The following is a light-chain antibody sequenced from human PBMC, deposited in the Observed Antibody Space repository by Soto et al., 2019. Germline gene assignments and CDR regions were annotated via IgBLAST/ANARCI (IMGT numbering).Light chain of an antibody. Sequence: EIVMTQSPATLSVSPGETASLSCRASQSAGNFLAWYQQKPGQAPRLLIYYISTRATGIPARFSGSGSGTEFTLTISSLQSEDFAVYSCQQYKNWPRTFGQGTKVDIK. CDR3: QQYKNWPRT. J-gene: IGKJ1*01. CDR2: YIS. V-gene: IGKV3D-15*01. CDR1: QSAGNF.